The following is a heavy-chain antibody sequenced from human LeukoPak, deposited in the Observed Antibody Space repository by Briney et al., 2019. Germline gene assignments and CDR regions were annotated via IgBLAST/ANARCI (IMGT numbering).Heavy chain of an antibody. CDR3: ASGWYDYFDY. CDR2: IHYSGST. D-gene: IGHD6-19*01. V-gene: IGHV4-59*01. CDR1: GGSISSYY. Sequence: SETLSLTCTVSGGSISSYYWSWIRQPPGKGLEWIGYIHYSGSTNYNPSLKSRVTISVDTSKNQFSLKLSSVTAADTAVYYCASGWYDYFDYWGQGTLVTVSS. J-gene: IGHJ4*02.